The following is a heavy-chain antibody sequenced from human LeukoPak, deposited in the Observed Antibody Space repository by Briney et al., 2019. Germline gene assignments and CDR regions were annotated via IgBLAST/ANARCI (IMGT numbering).Heavy chain of an antibody. CDR3: ARAPGYDFWSGYSYYFDY. Sequence: GASVKISCKASGYTFTSYGISWVRQAPGQGLEWMGWISAYNGNTNYAQKLQGRVTMTTDTSTSTAYMELRSLRSDDTAVYYCARAPGYDFWSGYSYYFDYWGQGTLVTVSS. J-gene: IGHJ4*02. CDR1: GYTFTSYG. CDR2: ISAYNGNT. V-gene: IGHV1-18*01. D-gene: IGHD3-3*01.